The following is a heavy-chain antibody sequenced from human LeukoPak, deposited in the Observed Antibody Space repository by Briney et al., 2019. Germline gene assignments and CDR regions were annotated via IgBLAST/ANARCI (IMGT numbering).Heavy chain of an antibody. J-gene: IGHJ4*02. CDR2: TIASGGST. Sequence: GGSLRLSCAASGFTFSSYAMTWVRQAPGKGLEWVSSTIASGGSTYYADSVKGRFTISRDNSKNTLYLQMNSLRAEDTAVYYCARDRASHCYRCNVDYWGQGTLVTVSS. CDR1: GFTFSSYA. V-gene: IGHV3-23*01. D-gene: IGHD2-2*02. CDR3: ARDRASHCYRCNVDY.